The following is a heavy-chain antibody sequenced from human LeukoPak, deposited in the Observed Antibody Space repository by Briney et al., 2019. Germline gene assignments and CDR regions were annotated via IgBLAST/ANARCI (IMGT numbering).Heavy chain of an antibody. D-gene: IGHD3-10*01. V-gene: IGHV3-21*01. CDR2: ISSSSSYI. CDR3: ARDATSTMVRGVTGFDY. CDR1: GFTFSSYS. Sequence: PGGSLRLSCAASGFTFSSYSMNWVRQAPGKGLEWVSSISSSSSYIYYADSVKGRSTISRDNAKNSLYLQMNSLRAEDTAVYYCARDATSTMVRGVTGFDYWGQGTLVTVSS. J-gene: IGHJ4*02.